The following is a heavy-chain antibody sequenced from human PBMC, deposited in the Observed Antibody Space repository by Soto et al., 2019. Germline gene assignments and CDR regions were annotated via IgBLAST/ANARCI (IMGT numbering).Heavy chain of an antibody. CDR3: AKTMGYCSSTSCYRVYYYYYYGMDV. J-gene: IGHJ6*02. CDR1: GFTFSSYG. CDR2: ISYDGSNK. Sequence: GGSLRLSCAASGFTFSSYGMHWVRQAPGKGLEWVAVISYDGSNKYYADSVKGRFTISRDNSKNTLYLQMNSLRAEDTAVYYCAKTMGYCSSTSCYRVYYYYYYGMDVWGQGTTVTVSS. V-gene: IGHV3-30*18. D-gene: IGHD2-2*01.